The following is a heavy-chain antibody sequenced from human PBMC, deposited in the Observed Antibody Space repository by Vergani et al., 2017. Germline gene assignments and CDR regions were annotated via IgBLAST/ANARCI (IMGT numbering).Heavy chain of an antibody. CDR2: VSTGTKSQ. CDR1: GFDFSSYI. Sequence: QLVESGGGWVQPGGSLRLSCVVSGFDFSSYIMNWVRQAPGKGLEWVSFVSTGTKSQSYAESVKGRFTISRDNAKNSLYLQMNSLRAEDTAVYYCARCVGAPFLMGDDAFDIWGQGTMVTVSS. D-gene: IGHD1-26*01. J-gene: IGHJ3*02. V-gene: IGHV3-48*01. CDR3: ARCVGAPFLMGDDAFDI.